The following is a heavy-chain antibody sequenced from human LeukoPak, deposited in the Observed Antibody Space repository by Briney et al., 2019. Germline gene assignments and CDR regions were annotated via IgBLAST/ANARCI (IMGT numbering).Heavy chain of an antibody. CDR2: ISYDGSNK. CDR1: GFTFSSYG. Sequence: GGSLRLSCAASGFTFSSYGMHWVRQAPGKGLEWVAVISYDGSNKYYADSVKGRFTISRDNSKYTLYLQMNSLRAEDTAVYYCAKPITMIVVVMNAFDIWGQGTMVTVSS. CDR3: AKPITMIVVVMNAFDI. J-gene: IGHJ3*02. D-gene: IGHD3-22*01. V-gene: IGHV3-30*18.